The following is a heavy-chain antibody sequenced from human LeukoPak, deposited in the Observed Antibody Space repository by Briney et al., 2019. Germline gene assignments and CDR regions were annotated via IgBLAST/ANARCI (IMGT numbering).Heavy chain of an antibody. V-gene: IGHV3-30*04. CDR1: GFTFSSYA. CDR2: ISYDGSNK. Sequence: PGGSLRLSCAASGFTFSSYAMHWVRQAPGKGLEWVAVISYDGSNKYYADSVKGRFTISRDNSKNTLYLQMNSLRAEDTAVYYCARGADTAMGAAFDIWGQGTMVTVSS. D-gene: IGHD5-18*01. CDR3: ARGADTAMGAAFDI. J-gene: IGHJ3*02.